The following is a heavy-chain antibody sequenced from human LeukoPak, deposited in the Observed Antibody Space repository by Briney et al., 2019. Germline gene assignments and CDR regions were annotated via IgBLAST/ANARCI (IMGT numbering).Heavy chain of an antibody. CDR3: ARADRFGYEPNWYFTL. Sequence: ASVKVSCKASGYTFTGYYMHWVRQAPGQGLEWMGRISPNSGGTNYAQKFQGRVTMTRDTSISTAYMELSSLKSDDTAVYYCARADRFGYEPNWYFTLWGRGTLVTASS. V-gene: IGHV1-2*06. J-gene: IGHJ2*01. CDR1: GYTFTGYY. D-gene: IGHD3-22*01. CDR2: ISPNSGGT.